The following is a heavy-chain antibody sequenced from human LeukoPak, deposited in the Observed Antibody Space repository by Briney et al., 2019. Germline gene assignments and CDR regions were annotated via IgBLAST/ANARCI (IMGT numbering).Heavy chain of an antibody. V-gene: IGHV1-2*02. CDR1: GYTFTGYY. Sequence: ASVKVSCKASGYTFTGYYMHWVRQAPGQGLEWMGWINPNSGGTNYAQKFQGRVTMTRDTSISTAYMELSRLRSDDTAVYYCARDVDIVATTSYWYFDLLGRGTLVTVSS. D-gene: IGHD5-12*01. CDR3: ARDVDIVATTSYWYFDL. J-gene: IGHJ2*01. CDR2: INPNSGGT.